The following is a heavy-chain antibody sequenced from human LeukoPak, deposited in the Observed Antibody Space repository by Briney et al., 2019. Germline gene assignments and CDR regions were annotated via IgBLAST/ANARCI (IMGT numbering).Heavy chain of an antibody. Sequence: GGSLRLSCAASGFTLRSYSMNWVRQAPGKGLEGVSSISSSSSYIYYADSVKGRFTISSDNAKNSLYLQMNSLRAEDTAVYYCARDPGIAPWGQGTLVTVSS. J-gene: IGHJ4*02. V-gene: IGHV3-21*01. CDR3: ARDPGIAP. D-gene: IGHD6-13*01. CDR2: ISSSSSYI. CDR1: GFTLRSYS.